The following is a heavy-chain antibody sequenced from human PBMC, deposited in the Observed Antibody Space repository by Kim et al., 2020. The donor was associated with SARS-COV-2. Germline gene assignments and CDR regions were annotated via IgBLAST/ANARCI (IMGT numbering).Heavy chain of an antibody. J-gene: IGHJ4*02. CDR1: GFTFSSYA. D-gene: IGHD6-19*01. V-gene: IGHV3-30*04. Sequence: GGSLRLSCAASGFTFSSYAMHWVRQAPGKGLEWVAVISYDGSNKYYADSVKGRFTISRDNSKNTLYLQMNSLRAEDTAVYYCARLVGEQWLVRMSYWGQGTLVTVSS. CDR2: ISYDGSNK. CDR3: ARLVGEQWLVRMSY.